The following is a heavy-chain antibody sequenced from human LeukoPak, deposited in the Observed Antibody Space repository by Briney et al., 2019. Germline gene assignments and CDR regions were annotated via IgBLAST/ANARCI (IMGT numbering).Heavy chain of an antibody. Sequence: TGGSLRLSCAASGFTFSDYYMTWIRQAPGKGLEWLSYISSSGSTTYYADSVKGRFTISRDNAKNSLYLQMNSLRAEDTAVYYCARGENYDFWGGYIIDYWGQGTLVTVSS. CDR3: ARGENYDFWGGYIIDY. J-gene: IGHJ4*02. V-gene: IGHV3-11*04. CDR2: ISSSGSTT. D-gene: IGHD3-3*01. CDR1: GFTFSDYY.